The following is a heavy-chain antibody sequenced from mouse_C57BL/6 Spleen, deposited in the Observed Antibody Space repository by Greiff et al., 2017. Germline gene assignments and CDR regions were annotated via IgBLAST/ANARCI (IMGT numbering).Heavy chain of an antibody. J-gene: IGHJ2*01. Sequence: VQGVESGAELVRPGTSVKVSCKASGYAFTNYLIEWVKQRPGQGLEWIGVINPGSGGTNYNEKFKGKATLTADKSSSTAYMQLSSLTSEDSAVYFCAREFGYDGSSYGNYFDYWGQGTTLTVSS. CDR3: AREFGYDGSSYGNYFDY. CDR1: GYAFTNYL. D-gene: IGHD1-1*01. V-gene: IGHV1-54*01. CDR2: INPGSGGT.